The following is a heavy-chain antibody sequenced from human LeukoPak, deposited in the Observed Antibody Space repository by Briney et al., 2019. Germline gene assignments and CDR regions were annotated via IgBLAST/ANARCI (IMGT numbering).Heavy chain of an antibody. Sequence: GGSLRLSCGASGFTFSTYWMSWVRQAPGKGLEWVANTKKDGSEKYYVDSVKGRFTISRDNAKNSLYLQMNSLRAEDTAVYYCARDEGLIAVAGTGTEYFQHWGQGTLVTVSS. CDR1: GFTFSTYW. V-gene: IGHV3-7*01. J-gene: IGHJ1*01. D-gene: IGHD6-19*01. CDR3: ARDEGLIAVAGTGTEYFQH. CDR2: TKKDGSEK.